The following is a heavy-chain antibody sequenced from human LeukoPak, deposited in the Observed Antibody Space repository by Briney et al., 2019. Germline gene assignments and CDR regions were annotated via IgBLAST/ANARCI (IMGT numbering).Heavy chain of an antibody. CDR2: IKQDGSEK. Sequence: GGSLRLSCAASGFTFSSYFITWVRQPPGKGLEWVANIKQDGSEKYYVDSVKGRFTISRDNAKNSVYLQMNSLRAEDTAMYYCTRGPYCDGISCQEFYDYCGQGALVTVSS. CDR3: TRGPYCDGISCQEFYDY. J-gene: IGHJ4*02. CDR1: GFTFSSYF. D-gene: IGHD2-2*01. V-gene: IGHV3-7*01.